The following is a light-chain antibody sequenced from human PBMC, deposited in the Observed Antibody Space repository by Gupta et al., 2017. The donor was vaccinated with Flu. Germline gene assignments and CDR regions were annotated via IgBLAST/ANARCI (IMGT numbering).Light chain of an antibody. Sequence: QTARITCGGDKIRSKTVHWYQQKPGQAPVGVVSDDSARPSGIPERFSGSNSGNTATLTISRVEDGDEADYYCQVWDSGSDFWVFGGGTKLTVL. CDR1: KIRSKT. CDR3: QVWDSGSDFWV. V-gene: IGLV3-21*02. J-gene: IGLJ3*02. CDR2: DDS.